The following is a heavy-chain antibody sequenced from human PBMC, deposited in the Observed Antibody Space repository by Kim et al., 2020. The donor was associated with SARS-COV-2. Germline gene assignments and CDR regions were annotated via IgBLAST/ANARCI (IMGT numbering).Heavy chain of an antibody. Sequence: GGSLRLSCAASGFTFSPYPMHWVRQAPGKGLEWVAVVLSDGILKYYADSVKGRFTISRDTSKNMVSLQMSSLRAEDTAVYYCAREHNAPDYCVQGTLVTV. V-gene: IGHV3-30*04. D-gene: IGHD2-21*01. CDR2: VLSDGILK. CDR3: AREHNAPDY. J-gene: IGHJ4*02. CDR1: GFTFSPYP.